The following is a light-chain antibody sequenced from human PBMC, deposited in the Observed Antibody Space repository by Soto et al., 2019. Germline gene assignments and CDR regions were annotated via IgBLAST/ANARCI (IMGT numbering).Light chain of an antibody. J-gene: IGKJ5*01. V-gene: IGKV1-5*01. CDR3: QQHNGYAPIT. CDR1: QSISGW. Sequence: DIQMTQSPPTLSASVGDRVTITCRASQSISGWLAWYQQKPGKAPKLLIYDASTLETGVPSRFSGSGSGTEFTLTISRLQSDDFATYYCQQHNGYAPITFGQGTRLEIK. CDR2: DAS.